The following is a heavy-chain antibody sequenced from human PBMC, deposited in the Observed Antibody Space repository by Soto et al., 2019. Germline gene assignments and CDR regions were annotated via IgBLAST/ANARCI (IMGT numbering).Heavy chain of an antibody. J-gene: IGHJ4*02. CDR2: INSDGSTT. V-gene: IGHV3-74*01. CDR3: ASLPGYGNGWTPFDF. CDR1: GFTFSNYW. D-gene: IGHD6-19*01. Sequence: EVQLVESGGGLVQPGGSLRLSCAASGFTFSNYWMHWVRQAPGKGLVWVSRINSDGSTTSHADSVKGRFTISRDNAKNTLYLQMNSLRADATAVYYCASLPGYGNGWTPFDFWGQGTQVTVSS.